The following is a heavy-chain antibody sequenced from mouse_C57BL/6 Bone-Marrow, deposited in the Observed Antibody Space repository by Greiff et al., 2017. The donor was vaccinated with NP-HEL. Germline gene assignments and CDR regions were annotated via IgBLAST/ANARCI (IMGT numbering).Heavy chain of an antibody. D-gene: IGHD2-2*01. CDR3: ARGGGYDDFDY. J-gene: IGHJ2*01. CDR1: GYTFTSYW. CDR2: IDPSDSYT. Sequence: VQLQQPGAELVKPGASVKLSCKASGYTFTSYWMQWVKQRPGQGLEWIGEIDPSDSYTNYNQNFKGKATLTVDTSSSTAYMQLSSLTSEDSAVYYCARGGGYDDFDYWGQGTTLTVSS. V-gene: IGHV1-50*01.